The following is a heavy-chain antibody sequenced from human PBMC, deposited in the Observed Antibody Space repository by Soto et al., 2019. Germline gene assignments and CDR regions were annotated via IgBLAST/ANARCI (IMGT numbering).Heavy chain of an antibody. V-gene: IGHV3-30*18. CDR1: GFTFSSYG. CDR3: AKEVFYCSSTSCYTQNPYYYYGMDV. Sequence: QVQLVKSGGGVVQPGRSLRLSCAASGFTFSSYGMHWVRQAPGKGLEWVAVISYDGSNKYYADSVKGRFTISRDNSKNTLYLQMNSLRAEDTAVYYCAKEVFYCSSTSCYTQNPYYYYGMDVWGQGTTVTVSS. J-gene: IGHJ6*02. CDR2: ISYDGSNK. D-gene: IGHD2-2*02.